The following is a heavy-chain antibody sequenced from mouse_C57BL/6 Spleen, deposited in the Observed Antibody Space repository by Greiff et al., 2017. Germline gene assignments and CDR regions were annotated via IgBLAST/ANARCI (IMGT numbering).Heavy chain of an antibody. D-gene: IGHD1-1*01. V-gene: IGHV14-3*01. CDR1: GFNIKNTY. CDR2: IDPANGNT. Sequence: EVQLQQSVAELVRPGASVKLSCTASGFNIKNTYMHWVKQRPEQGLEWIGRIDPANGNTKYAPKFQGKATITADTSSNTAYLQLSSLTSEDTAIYYSALSRNYYGSSYGYFYYWGQGTTLTVSS. J-gene: IGHJ2*01. CDR3: ALSRNYYGSSYGYFYY.